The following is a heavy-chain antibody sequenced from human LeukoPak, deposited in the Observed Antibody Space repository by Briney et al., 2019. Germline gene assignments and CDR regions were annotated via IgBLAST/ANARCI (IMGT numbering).Heavy chain of an antibody. CDR2: ISSSSSTI. J-gene: IGHJ6*03. Sequence: GGSLRLFCAASGLTFCSYSMDWVRQAPGKGPGWRSYISSSSSTIYSADSVKGRFTISRDNAKNSLYLEMNSLRAEDTAVYYCARVKRDYSNYGGGYYYYMDVWGKGTTVTVSS. D-gene: IGHD4-11*01. CDR1: GLTFCSYS. CDR3: ARVKRDYSNYGGGYYYYMDV. V-gene: IGHV3-48*04.